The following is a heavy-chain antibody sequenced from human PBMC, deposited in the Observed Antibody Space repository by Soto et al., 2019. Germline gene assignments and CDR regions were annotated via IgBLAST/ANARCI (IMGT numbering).Heavy chain of an antibody. CDR2: IIPIFGTA. D-gene: IGHD3-16*01. CDR1: GGTFSSYA. V-gene: IGHV1-69*12. Sequence: QVQLVQSGAEVKKPGSSVKVSWKASGGTFSSYAISWVRQARGQGLEWMGGIIPIFGTADYAQKFQGRVTITADDFTSTAYMELSSLRSEDTAVYYCSRHLGGNHYYYGMDVWGQGTTVTVSS. CDR3: SRHLGGNHYYYGMDV. J-gene: IGHJ6*02.